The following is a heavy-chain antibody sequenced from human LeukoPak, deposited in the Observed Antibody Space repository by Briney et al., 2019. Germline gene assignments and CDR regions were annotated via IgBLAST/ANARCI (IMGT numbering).Heavy chain of an antibody. J-gene: IGHJ4*02. V-gene: IGHV3-15*01. CDR2: IKSRTDGETT. Sequence: PGGSLRLSCTASGFTFSSVWMTWVRQAPGKGLEWVGRIKSRTDGETTDYAAPVKGRFSISRDDSENTLYLQMNSLKNEDTAVHFCTTVHGAGPVNFDYWGQGSLVTVSS. CDR1: GFTFSSVW. D-gene: IGHD3-16*01. CDR3: TTVHGAGPVNFDY.